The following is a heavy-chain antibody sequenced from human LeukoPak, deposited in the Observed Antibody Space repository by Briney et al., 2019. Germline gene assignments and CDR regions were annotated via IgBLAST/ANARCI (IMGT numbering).Heavy chain of an antibody. CDR1: GGSTTSYY. Sequence: SQTLSPTWTLSGGSTTSYYWSWIRQPAGNGMGWIGPIHTSGSTNNNASLKSRVSMSVDKSKNQSSLKRSSVNAADTPVIYFGRENSGSYREFDCWGQGTLVIVSS. CDR2: IHTSGST. CDR3: GRENSGSYREFDC. V-gene: IGHV4-4*07. D-gene: IGHD1-26*01. J-gene: IGHJ4*02.